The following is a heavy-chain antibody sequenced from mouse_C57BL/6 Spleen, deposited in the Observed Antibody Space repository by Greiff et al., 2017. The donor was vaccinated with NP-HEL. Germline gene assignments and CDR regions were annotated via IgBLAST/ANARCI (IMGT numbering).Heavy chain of an antibody. V-gene: IGHV6-3*01. CDR2: IRLKSDNYAT. CDR3: TAYYDYDGYFDV. D-gene: IGHD2-4*01. CDR1: GFTFSNYW. J-gene: IGHJ1*03. Sequence: DVKLQESGGGLVQPGGSMKLSCVASGFTFSNYWMNWVRQSPEKGLEWVAQIRLKSDNYATHYAESVKGRFTISRDDSKSSVYLQMNNLRAEDTGIYYCTAYYDYDGYFDVWGTGTTVTVSS.